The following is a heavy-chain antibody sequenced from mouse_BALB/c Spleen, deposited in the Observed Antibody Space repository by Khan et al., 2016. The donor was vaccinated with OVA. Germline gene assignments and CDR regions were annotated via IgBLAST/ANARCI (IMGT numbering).Heavy chain of an antibody. CDR1: GFSLTNYG. D-gene: IGHD2-4*01. CDR2: IWSDGST. Sequence: VQLQESGPGLVAPSQSLSITCTISGFSLTNYGVHWVRQPPGKGLEWLVAIWSDGSTTYNSALKSSLTINKYNSKNQVFLEMNSLQTDDTAMYFCARQPYYHYKLMDYWGQGTSVTVSS. J-gene: IGHJ4*01. V-gene: IGHV2-6-1*01. CDR3: ARQPYYHYKLMDY.